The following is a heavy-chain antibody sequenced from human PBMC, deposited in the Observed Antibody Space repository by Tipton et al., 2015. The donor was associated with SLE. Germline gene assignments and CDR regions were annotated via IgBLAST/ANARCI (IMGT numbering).Heavy chain of an antibody. CDR2: INHSGST. CDR3: ARGRGDGYKWYFDL. V-gene: IGHV4-39*07. J-gene: IGHJ2*01. CDR1: GGSISSSSYY. D-gene: IGHD5-24*01. Sequence: LRLSCTVSGGSISSSSYYWGWTRQPPGKGLEWIGEINHSGSTNYNPSLKGRVTISVDTSKNHFSLKLSSVTAADTAVYYCARGRGDGYKWYFDLWGRGTLVTVSS.